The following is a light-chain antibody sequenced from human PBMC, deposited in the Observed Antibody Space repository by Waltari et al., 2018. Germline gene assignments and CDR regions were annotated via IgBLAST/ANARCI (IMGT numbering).Light chain of an antibody. J-gene: IGLJ3*02. Sequence: SALTQPASVSGSPGQPITISCTGTSSTVGASNYVSWYQQHPGKAPKLMIYDVSNRPSGVSKRFSGSKSGNTASLTISGLQAEDEADYYCSSYTSSSTLWVFGGGTKLTVL. CDR2: DVS. CDR1: SSTVGASNY. V-gene: IGLV2-14*03. CDR3: SSYTSSSTLWV.